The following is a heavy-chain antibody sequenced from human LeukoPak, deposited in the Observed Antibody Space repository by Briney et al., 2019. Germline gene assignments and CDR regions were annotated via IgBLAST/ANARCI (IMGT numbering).Heavy chain of an antibody. CDR1: GFTFSDCY. CDR2: ISSSGSTI. CDR3: ARQLEYCSSTSCYYLDY. V-gene: IGHV3-11*01. J-gene: IGHJ4*02. D-gene: IGHD2-2*01. Sequence: GGSLRLSCAASGFTFSDCYMSWIRQAPGKGLEWVSYISSSGSTIYYADSVKGRFTISRDNAKNSLYLQMNSLRAEDTAVYYCARQLEYCSSTSCYYLDYWGQGTLVTVSS.